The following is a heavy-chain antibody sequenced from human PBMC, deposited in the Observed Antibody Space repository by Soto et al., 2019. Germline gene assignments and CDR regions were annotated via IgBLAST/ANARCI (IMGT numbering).Heavy chain of an antibody. J-gene: IGHJ6*02. CDR3: ARTIGYYYGMDV. Sequence: APVKVSCKASGYTFTSYYMNWVRQAPGQRLEWMGWINAGNGNTKYSQKFQGRVTITRDTSASTAYMELSSLRSEDTAVYYCARTIGYYYGMDVWGQGTTVTVSS. V-gene: IGHV1-3*01. D-gene: IGHD3-3*01. CDR2: INAGNGNT. CDR1: GYTFTSYY.